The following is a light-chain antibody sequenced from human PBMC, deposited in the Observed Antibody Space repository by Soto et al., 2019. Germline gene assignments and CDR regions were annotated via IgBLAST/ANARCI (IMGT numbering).Light chain of an antibody. Sequence: AIQMTQSPSSMSAAVGDRVTITCRVSQYIRNDVGWYQHKPGKAPKLLIYGASSLQTGVPSRFSGNGSGSDFTFTISSLQPEDFATYYCLQDYLYPYTFGQGTKVDIK. V-gene: IGKV1-6*01. CDR1: QYIRND. CDR3: LQDYLYPYT. CDR2: GAS. J-gene: IGKJ2*01.